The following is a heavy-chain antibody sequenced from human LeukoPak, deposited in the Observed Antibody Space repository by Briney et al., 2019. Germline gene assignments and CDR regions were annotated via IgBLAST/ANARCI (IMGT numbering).Heavy chain of an antibody. V-gene: IGHV3-23*01. CDR2: ISGSGGST. Sequence: GGSLRLSCAASGFTFSSYAMSWVRQAPGKGLEWVSAISGSGGSTYYADSVKGRFTISRDNSKNTLYLQMNSLRAEDTAVYYCARDLTREVPAATALTQYYYYGMDVWGQGTTVTVSS. D-gene: IGHD2-2*01. J-gene: IGHJ6*02. CDR1: GFTFSSYA. CDR3: ARDLTREVPAATALTQYYYYGMDV.